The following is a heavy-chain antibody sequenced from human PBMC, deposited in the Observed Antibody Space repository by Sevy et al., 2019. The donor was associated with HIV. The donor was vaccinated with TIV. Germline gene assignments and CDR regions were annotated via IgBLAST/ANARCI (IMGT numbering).Heavy chain of an antibody. CDR3: ATGTMVRGVIITDYYYGMDV. CDR1: GGTFSSYA. CDR2: IIPIFGTA. J-gene: IGHJ6*02. D-gene: IGHD3-10*01. V-gene: IGHV1-69*13. Sequence: ASVKVSCKASGGTFSSYAISWVRQAPGQGLEWMGGIIPIFGTANYAQKFQGRVTITEDESTSTAYMELSSLRSEDTAVYYCATGTMVRGVIITDYYYGMDVWGQGTTVTVSS.